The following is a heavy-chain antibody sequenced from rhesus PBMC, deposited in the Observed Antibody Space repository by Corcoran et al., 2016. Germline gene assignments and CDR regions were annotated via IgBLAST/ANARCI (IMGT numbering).Heavy chain of an antibody. D-gene: IGHD5-24*01. CDR3: TRGGGTAGTVY. CDR1: GFTFSNYW. Sequence: EVQLVEYGGGLVQPGGSLRLSCAASGFTFSNYWMSWVRHALGQGLDWVSLIKNKVDGEAAAYADSVKVRFTISRDDSQNTLYLQMNSLKTEDTAVYYCTRGGGTAGTVYWGQGVLVTVSS. J-gene: IGHJ4*01. V-gene: IGHV3S11*01. CDR2: IKNKVDGEAA.